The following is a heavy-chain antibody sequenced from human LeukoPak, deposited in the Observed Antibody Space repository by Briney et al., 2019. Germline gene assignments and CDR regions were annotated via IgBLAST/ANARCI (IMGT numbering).Heavy chain of an antibody. D-gene: IGHD1-7*01. CDR2: ISGSGGST. CDR3: ARYLNSASWYFDL. V-gene: IGHV3-23*01. CDR1: GFTFSSYA. Sequence: GGSLRLSCAASGFTFSSYAMSWVRQAPGKGLEWVSAISGSGGSTYYADSVKGRFTISRDNSKNTLYLQMNSLRAEDTAIYYCARYLNSASWYFDLWGRGTLVTVSS. J-gene: IGHJ2*01.